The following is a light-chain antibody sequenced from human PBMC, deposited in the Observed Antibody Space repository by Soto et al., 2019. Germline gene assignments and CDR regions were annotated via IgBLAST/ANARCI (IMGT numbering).Light chain of an antibody. V-gene: IGKV3-20*01. CDR2: DAS. CDR1: QSVSSY. J-gene: IGKJ5*01. Sequence: EIVLTQSPGTLSWSPGERATLSCMASQSVSSYLAWYQQKPGQAPRLLIYDASNRATGIPDRFSGSGSGTDFTLTISRLEPEDFAVYYCQQYGNSPITFGQGTRLEIK. CDR3: QQYGNSPIT.